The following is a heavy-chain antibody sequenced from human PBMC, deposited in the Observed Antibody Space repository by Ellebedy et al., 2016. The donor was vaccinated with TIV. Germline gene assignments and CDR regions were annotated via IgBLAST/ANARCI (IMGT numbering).Heavy chain of an antibody. CDR1: DDSIRSYY. J-gene: IGHJ2*01. Sequence: SETLSLXXNVSDDSIRSYYWNWIRQSPGKGLEWIGYIFYSGSSDYNPSLKSRVTISIDTSKNQFSLKLSSVTAADTAVYYCARSWFQLRDFDLWGRGTLVTVSS. CDR2: IFYSGSS. CDR3: ARSWFQLRDFDL. D-gene: IGHD2-2*01. V-gene: IGHV4-59*01.